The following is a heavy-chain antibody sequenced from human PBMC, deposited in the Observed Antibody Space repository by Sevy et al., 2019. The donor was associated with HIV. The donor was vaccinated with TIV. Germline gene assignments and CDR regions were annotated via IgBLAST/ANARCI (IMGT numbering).Heavy chain of an antibody. J-gene: IGHJ3*02. CDR3: ARANSGWYRDAFDI. CDR2: IYYSGST. D-gene: IGHD6-19*01. Sequence: SETLSLTCTVSGGSVSSGSYYWSWIRQPPGKGLEWIGYIYYSGSTNYNPSLKSRVTISIDTSKNQFSLKLSSLTAADTAVYDCARANSGWYRDAFDIWGQGTMVTVSS. V-gene: IGHV4-61*01. CDR1: GGSVSSGSYY.